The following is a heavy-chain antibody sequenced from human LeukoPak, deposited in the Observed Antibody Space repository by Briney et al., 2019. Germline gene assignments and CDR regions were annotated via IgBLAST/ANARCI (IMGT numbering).Heavy chain of an antibody. J-gene: IGHJ4*02. CDR2: ISGSGGST. CDR3: AKDVGYSSSWYYFDY. CDR1: GFTFSSYA. Sequence: PGWPLRLSCAASGFTFSSYAMSWVRQAAGKGLEWDSAISGSGGSTYYADSVKGRFTISRDNSNNTLHLQMNSLRAEDTAVYYCAKDVGYSSSWYYFDYWGQGTLVTVSS. D-gene: IGHD6-13*01. V-gene: IGHV3-23*01.